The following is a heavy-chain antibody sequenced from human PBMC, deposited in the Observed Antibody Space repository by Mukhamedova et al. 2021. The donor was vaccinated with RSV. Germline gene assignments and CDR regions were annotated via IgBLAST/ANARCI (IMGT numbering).Heavy chain of an antibody. Sequence: GRFIISRDNARNMLHLQMNSLRAEDTAVYYCARGSNNWYGIDYWGQGTLVTVSS. CDR3: ARGSNNWYGIDY. D-gene: IGHD6-13*01. V-gene: IGHV3-74*01. J-gene: IGHJ4*02.